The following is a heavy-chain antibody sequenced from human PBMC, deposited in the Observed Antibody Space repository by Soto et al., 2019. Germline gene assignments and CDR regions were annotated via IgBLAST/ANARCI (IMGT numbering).Heavy chain of an antibody. CDR1: GGSIGSGGDY. CDR3: ARGYNYRAFDY. V-gene: IGHV4-31*03. D-gene: IGHD5-18*01. CDR2: IYYSGST. Sequence: SLTCTVSGGSIGSGGDYRSWIRQHPGKGLEWIGSIYYSGSTYYNPSLKSRVTLLVDTSKNRFSLKLTSVTAADTAVYYCARGYNYRAFDYWGQGTPVTVSS. J-gene: IGHJ4*02.